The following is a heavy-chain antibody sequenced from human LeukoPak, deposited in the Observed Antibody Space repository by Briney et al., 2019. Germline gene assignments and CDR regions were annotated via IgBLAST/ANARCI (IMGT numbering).Heavy chain of an antibody. V-gene: IGHV3-9*01. Sequence: SLRLSCAASGFTFDDYAMHRVRQAPGKGLEWVSGISWNSGSIGYADSVKGRFTISRDNAKNSLYLQMNSLRAEDTALYYCAKSVSGYYYLNYWGQGTLVTVSS. CDR1: GFTFDDYA. CDR3: AKSVSGYYYLNY. J-gene: IGHJ4*02. D-gene: IGHD3-3*01. CDR2: ISWNSGSI.